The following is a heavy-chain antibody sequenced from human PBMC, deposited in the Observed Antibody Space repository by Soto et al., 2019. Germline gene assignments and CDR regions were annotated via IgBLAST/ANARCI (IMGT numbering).Heavy chain of an antibody. Sequence: EVQLVESGGGLVQPGRSLRLSCAASGFTFDDYAMHWLRQAPGKGLEWVSGISWNSGSIGYADSVKGRFTISRDNAKNSLYLQMNSLRAEDTALYYCAKDIGFDFWSGYYTGGVNFDYWGQGTLVTVSS. J-gene: IGHJ4*02. CDR2: ISWNSGSI. CDR1: GFTFDDYA. D-gene: IGHD3-3*01. CDR3: AKDIGFDFWSGYYTGGVNFDY. V-gene: IGHV3-9*01.